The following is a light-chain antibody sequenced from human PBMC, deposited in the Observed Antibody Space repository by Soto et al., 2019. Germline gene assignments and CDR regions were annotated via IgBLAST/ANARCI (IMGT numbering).Light chain of an antibody. J-gene: IGLJ1*01. CDR1: SSDVGGYNY. CDR3: SSYTGSSTYV. CDR2: DVS. Sequence: QSALTQPASVSGSPGQSITISCTGTSSDVGGYNYVSWYQQHPGKAPKLMIYDVSNRLSGVSNRFSGSKSGNTASLTISGLQSEDESDYYCSSYTGSSTYVFGTGTKVTVL. V-gene: IGLV2-14*03.